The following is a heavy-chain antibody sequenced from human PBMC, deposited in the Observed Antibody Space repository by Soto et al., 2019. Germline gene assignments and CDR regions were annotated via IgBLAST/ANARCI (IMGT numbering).Heavy chain of an antibody. J-gene: IGHJ4*02. CDR1: GFTFSSYV. CDR2: SSATGAGT. V-gene: IGHV3-23*01. Sequence: EVQLLESGGGLVQPGGSLRLSCAASGFTFSSYVMTWVRQAPGKGVEWVSLSSATGAGTYYADSVKGRFTMSRDNSKNTMYLQMTTLRADDTAVYYGAKDRRAGVNYGCQCEFCGQVAVVIVSS. D-gene: IGHD3-10*01. CDR3: AKDRRAGVNYGCQCEF.